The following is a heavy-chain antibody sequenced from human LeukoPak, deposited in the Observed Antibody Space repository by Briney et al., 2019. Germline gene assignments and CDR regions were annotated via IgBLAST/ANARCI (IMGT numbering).Heavy chain of an antibody. CDR3: AKVHPKYYYDSSGYYGKD. Sequence: GGSLRLSCASSGFTFSSYAMSWVRQAPGKGLEWVSAISASGGSTYYADSVKGRFTTSRDNSKNTLYLQMNSLRAEDTAVYYCAKVHPKYYYDSSGYYGKDWGQGTLVTVSS. CDR2: ISASGGST. D-gene: IGHD3-22*01. CDR1: GFTFSSYA. J-gene: IGHJ4*02. V-gene: IGHV3-23*01.